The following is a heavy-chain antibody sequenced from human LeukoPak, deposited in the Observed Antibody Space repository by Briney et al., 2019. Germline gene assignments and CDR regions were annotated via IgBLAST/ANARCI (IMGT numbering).Heavy chain of an antibody. V-gene: IGHV3-30-3*01. J-gene: IGHJ4*02. CDR3: ARNSPVDS. CDR1: GFTFSSYA. D-gene: IGHD2-21*01. Sequence: PGRSLRLSCAASGFTFSSYAMHWVRQAPGKGLEWVAIISYDGSETYYADSVKGRFTMSRDDSKKTLYLQMNSLRAEDTAVYYCARNSPVDSWGQGTLVTVSS. CDR2: ISYDGSET.